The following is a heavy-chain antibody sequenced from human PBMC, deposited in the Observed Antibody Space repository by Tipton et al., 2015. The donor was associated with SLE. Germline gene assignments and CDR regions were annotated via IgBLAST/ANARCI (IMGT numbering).Heavy chain of an antibody. CDR2: IYYSGST. J-gene: IGHJ6*02. V-gene: IGHV4-59*01. Sequence: TLSLTCTVSGGSISSYYWSWIRQPPGQGLEWIGYIYYSGSTNHNPSLKSRVTITVDTSKNQFSLKLSSVTAADTAVYYCASGDYYYYGMDVWGQGTTVTVSS. CDR3: ASGDYYYYGMDV. CDR1: GGSISSYY. D-gene: IGHD3-10*01.